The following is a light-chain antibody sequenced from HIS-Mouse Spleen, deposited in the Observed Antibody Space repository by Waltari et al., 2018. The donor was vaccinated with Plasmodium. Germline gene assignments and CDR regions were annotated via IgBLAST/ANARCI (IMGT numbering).Light chain of an antibody. J-gene: IGLJ3*02. CDR1: ALPQKY. CDR2: EDS. V-gene: IGLV3-10*01. Sequence: SYELTQPPSVSLSPGQTARITCSGAALPQKYAYWYQQKSGQAPVLVIYEDSKRPSGIPERFSGSSSGTMATLTISGAQVEDEADYYCYSTDSSGNHWVFGGGTKLTVL. CDR3: YSTDSSGNHWV.